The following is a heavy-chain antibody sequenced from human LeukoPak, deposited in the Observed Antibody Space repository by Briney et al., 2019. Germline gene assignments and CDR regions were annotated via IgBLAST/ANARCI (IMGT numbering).Heavy chain of an antibody. J-gene: IGHJ5*02. CDR1: GYTFTSYA. Sequence: ASVKVSCKASGYTFTSYAMHWVRQAPGQRLEWMGWINAGNGNTKYSQKFQGRVTITRDTSASTAYMELSSLRSEDTAVYYCARGKNYGILTGYYRGWFDPWGQGTLVTVSS. CDR2: INAGNGNT. CDR3: ARGKNYGILTGYYRGWFDP. D-gene: IGHD3-9*01. V-gene: IGHV1-3*01.